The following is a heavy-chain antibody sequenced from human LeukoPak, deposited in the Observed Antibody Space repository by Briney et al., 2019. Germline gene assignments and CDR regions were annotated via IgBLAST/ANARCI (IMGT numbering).Heavy chain of an antibody. CDR2: IYYSGST. CDR3: ARVDFWSGYYYNYYYYMDV. Sequence: PSETLSLTCTVSGGSISSSSYYWGWIRQPPGKGLEWIGSIYYSGSTYYNPSLKSRVTISVDTSKNQFSLKLSSETAADTAVYYCARVDFWSGYYYNYYYYMDVWGKGTTVTVSS. CDR1: GGSISSSSYY. J-gene: IGHJ6*03. V-gene: IGHV4-39*07. D-gene: IGHD3-3*01.